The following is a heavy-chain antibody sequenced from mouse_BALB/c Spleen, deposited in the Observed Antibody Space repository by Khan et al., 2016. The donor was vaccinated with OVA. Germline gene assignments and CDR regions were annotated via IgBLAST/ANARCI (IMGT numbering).Heavy chain of an antibody. V-gene: IGHV1-4*01. J-gene: IGHJ3*01. D-gene: IGHD2-10*02. CDR3: VRDGACHSIDGWFAY. CDR1: GYTFTSYT. CDR2: INPSNGYT. Sequence: VQLQQSGAELARPGASVKMSCKASGYTFTSYTIHWIKKRPGQGLEWIGYINPSNGYTNYNQKFKDKATLTTDKSSTTAYMQLSSLTSDDSAVYYCVRDGACHSIDGWFAYWGQGTLVTVSA.